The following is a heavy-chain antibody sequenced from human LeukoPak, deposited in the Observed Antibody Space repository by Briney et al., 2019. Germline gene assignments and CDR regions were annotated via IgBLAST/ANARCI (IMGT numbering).Heavy chain of an antibody. CDR3: ARVGRGDYVWGSYSFDY. D-gene: IGHD3-16*01. Sequence: PSETLCLTCTVSGGSISDYYWSWIRQPPGKGLEWIGYISYSGSTNYNPSLKSRVTISVDTSKNQFSLKLSSVTAADTAVYYCARVGRGDYVWGSYSFDYWGQGTLGTVSS. V-gene: IGHV4-59*01. J-gene: IGHJ4*02. CDR1: GGSISDYY. CDR2: ISYSGST.